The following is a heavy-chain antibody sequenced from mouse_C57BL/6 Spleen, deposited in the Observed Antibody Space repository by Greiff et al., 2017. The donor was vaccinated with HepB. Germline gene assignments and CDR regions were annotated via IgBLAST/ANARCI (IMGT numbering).Heavy chain of an antibody. CDR2: IHPSDSDT. CDR1: GYTFTSYW. J-gene: IGHJ1*03. D-gene: IGHD1-1*01. Sequence: QVHVKQPGAELVKPGASVKVSCKASGYTFTSYWMHWVKQRPGQGLEWIGRIHPSDSDTNYNQKFKGKATLTVDKSSSTAYMQLSSLTSEDSAVYYCAIPFYYGSSPWYFDVWGTGTTVTVSS. CDR3: AIPFYYGSSPWYFDV. V-gene: IGHV1-74*01.